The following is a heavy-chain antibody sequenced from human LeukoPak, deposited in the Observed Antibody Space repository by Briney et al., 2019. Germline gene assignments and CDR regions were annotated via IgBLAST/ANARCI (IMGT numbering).Heavy chain of an antibody. CDR3: GKRIVVVIDAFDI. J-gene: IGHJ3*02. V-gene: IGHV3-23*01. CDR1: GFTFSSYA. D-gene: IGHD3-22*01. Sequence: GGSLRLSCAASGFTFSSYAMSWVRQAPGKGLEWVSAISGSGGGTYYADSVKGRFTISRDNSKNTLYLQMNSLRAEDTAVYYCGKRIVVVIDAFDIWGQGTMVTVSS. CDR2: ISGSGGGT.